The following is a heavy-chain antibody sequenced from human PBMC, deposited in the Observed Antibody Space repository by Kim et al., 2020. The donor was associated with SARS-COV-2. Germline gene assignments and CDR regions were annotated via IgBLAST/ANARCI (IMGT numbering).Heavy chain of an antibody. CDR2: IYYSGST. J-gene: IGHJ4*02. V-gene: IGHV4-61*01. D-gene: IGHD3-22*01. CDR1: GGSVSSGSYY. CDR3: ARDSYGYSSGQPFDY. Sequence: SETLSLTCTVSGGSVSSGSYYWSWIRQPPGKGLEWIGYIYYSGSTNYNPSLKSRVTISVDTSKNQFSLKLSSVTAADTAVYYCARDSYGYSSGQPFDYWGQGTLVTVSS.